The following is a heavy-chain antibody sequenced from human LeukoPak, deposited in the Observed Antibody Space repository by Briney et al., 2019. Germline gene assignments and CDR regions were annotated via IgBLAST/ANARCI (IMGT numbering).Heavy chain of an antibody. CDR1: GYTFTGYY. V-gene: IGHV1-2*02. CDR2: INPNSGGT. Sequence: ASVKVSCKASGYTFTGYYMHWVRQAPGQGLEWMGWINPNSGGTNYAQKFQGRVTMTRDTSISTAYMELSSLRSEDTAVYYCARGRRGYSYGYRYYYYYMDVWGKGTTVTISS. D-gene: IGHD5-18*01. CDR3: ARGRRGYSYGYRYYYYYMDV. J-gene: IGHJ6*03.